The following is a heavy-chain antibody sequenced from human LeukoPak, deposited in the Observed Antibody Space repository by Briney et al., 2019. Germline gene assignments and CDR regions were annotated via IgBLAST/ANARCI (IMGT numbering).Heavy chain of an antibody. D-gene: IGHD5-24*01. CDR1: GGSINT. V-gene: IGHV4-4*07. CDR2: VSTSGTT. Sequence: SETLSLTCTVSGGSINTCSWLRQPAGQGLEWIGRVSTSGTTRYSPSLNSRVAMSVDSSKTQFFLSLASVTAADTAVYYCARRNRDGYSVSFDIWGQGTMVTVSS. CDR3: ARRNRDGYSVSFDI. J-gene: IGHJ3*02.